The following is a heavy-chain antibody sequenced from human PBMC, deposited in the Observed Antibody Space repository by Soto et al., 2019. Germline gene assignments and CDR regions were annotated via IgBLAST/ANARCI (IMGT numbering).Heavy chain of an antibody. CDR3: ATGDIVLVPAAMTLYYFDF. CDR2: FDPEDGET. Sequence: GASVKVSCKVSGYTLTELSMHWVRQAPGKGLERMGGFDPEDGETIYAQKFQGRVTMTEDTSTDTAYMELSSLRSEDTAVYYCATGDIVLVPAAMTLYYFDFWGHGTLVTVSS. V-gene: IGHV1-24*01. D-gene: IGHD2-2*01. J-gene: IGHJ4*01. CDR1: GYTLTELS.